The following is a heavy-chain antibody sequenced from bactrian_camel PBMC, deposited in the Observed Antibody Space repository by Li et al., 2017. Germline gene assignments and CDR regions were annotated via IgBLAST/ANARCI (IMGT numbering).Heavy chain of an antibody. CDR3: AGGLGDDGIWCGDFGY. CDR2: IDLEGKT. Sequence: HVQLVESGGGSVQAGGSLRLSCAFSGNIDSTYCMGWFREVPGKEREAIATIDLEGKTSYKDYVKGRFTISKDPKNTLFLQMNNLKIEDTGTYYCAGGLGDDGIWCGDFGYWGPGTQVTVS. CDR1: GNIDSTYC. J-gene: IGHJ6*01. D-gene: IGHD1*01. V-gene: IGHV3S53*01.